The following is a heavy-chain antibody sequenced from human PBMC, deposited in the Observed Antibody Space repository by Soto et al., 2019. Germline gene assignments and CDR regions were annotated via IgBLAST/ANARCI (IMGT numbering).Heavy chain of an antibody. CDR2: IWYDGSDK. CDR3: AVRQGGSYFGYFGH. CDR1: GFTFSNYA. J-gene: IGHJ4*02. Sequence: TGGSLRLSCAASGFTFSNYAMHWVRQAPGKGLEWVAVIWYDGSDKYYADSVRGRFSISRDNSKNTLYLQVNSLRAEDTAIYYCAVRQGGSYFGYFGHWGLGALVTVSS. V-gene: IGHV3-33*01. D-gene: IGHD1-26*01.